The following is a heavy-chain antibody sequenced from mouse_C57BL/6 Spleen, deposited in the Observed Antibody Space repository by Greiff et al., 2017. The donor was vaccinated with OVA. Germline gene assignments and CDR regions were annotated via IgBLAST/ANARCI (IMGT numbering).Heavy chain of an antibody. J-gene: IGHJ4*01. V-gene: IGHV2-2*01. Sequence: QVQLKQSGPGLVQPSQSLSITCTASGFSLTSYGVHWVRQSPGKGLEWLGVIWSGGSTDYYAAFISGLSISKDNSKSQVFFKMNSLRAADTAIYDCARKDYDGRSYDAMDYWGQGTSVTVSA. CDR3: ARKDYDGRSYDAMDY. CDR1: GFSLTSYG. D-gene: IGHD1-1*01. CDR2: IWSGGST.